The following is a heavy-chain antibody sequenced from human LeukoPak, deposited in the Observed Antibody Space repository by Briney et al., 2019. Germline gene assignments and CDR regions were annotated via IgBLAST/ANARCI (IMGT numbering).Heavy chain of an antibody. Sequence: GASVKVSCKASGYTFTGYYMHWVRQAPGQGLEWMGWINPKSGVTKYAQKFQGRVTMTRDTSISTAYMEVSRLRSDDTAVYCCAFFEYSSSSSHYWGQGTLVIVSS. CDR3: AFFEYSSSSSHY. V-gene: IGHV1-2*02. D-gene: IGHD6-6*01. CDR1: GYTFTGYY. J-gene: IGHJ4*02. CDR2: INPKSGVT.